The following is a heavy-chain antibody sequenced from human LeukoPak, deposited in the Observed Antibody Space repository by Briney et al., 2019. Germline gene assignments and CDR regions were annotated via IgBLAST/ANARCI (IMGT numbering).Heavy chain of an antibody. CDR2: IYYSWST. CDR3: ARVTSVVVVAAAHNGFDP. V-gene: IGHV4-59*01. Sequence: SETLSLTCTVSGGSISSYYWSWIRQSPGKGREWIGYIYYSWSTNFNPSLKSRVTISVDTSKNQLSLELSSVNAPDKAVYYCARVTSVVVVAAAHNGFDPWGQGTLVTVSS. J-gene: IGHJ5*02. D-gene: IGHD2-15*01. CDR1: GGSISSYY.